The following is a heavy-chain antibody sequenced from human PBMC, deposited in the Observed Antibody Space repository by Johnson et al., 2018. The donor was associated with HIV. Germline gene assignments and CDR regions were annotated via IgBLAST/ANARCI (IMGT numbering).Heavy chain of an antibody. CDR1: GFTFSSYA. J-gene: IGHJ3*02. Sequence: VQLVESGGGLVQPGGSLRLSCAASGFTFSSYAMHWVRQAPGKGLEWVGRVKSKTDGGTIDYAAPVKGRFTISRDDSKNTLYLQMNSLKAEDTAMYYCTTVYFVVGAFDIWGHGTMVTVSS. V-gene: IGHV3-15*01. CDR3: TTVYFVVGAFDI. D-gene: IGHD2-21*01. CDR2: VKSKTDGGTI.